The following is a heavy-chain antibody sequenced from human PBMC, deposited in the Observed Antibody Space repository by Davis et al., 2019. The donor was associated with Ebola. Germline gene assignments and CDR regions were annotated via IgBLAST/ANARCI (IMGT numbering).Heavy chain of an antibody. D-gene: IGHD3-16*01. V-gene: IGHV4-34*01. J-gene: IGHJ4*02. CDR1: GGSFRGYY. Sequence: MPSETLSLTCAVYGGSFRGYYWSWIRQSPGKGLEWIGEINYSGNTKYNPSLKSRVTISVDTSKNQFSLSVTYLTAADTAVYYCARGSDYIWGKDDFWGQGTLVTVSS. CDR2: INYSGNT. CDR3: ARGSDYIWGKDDF.